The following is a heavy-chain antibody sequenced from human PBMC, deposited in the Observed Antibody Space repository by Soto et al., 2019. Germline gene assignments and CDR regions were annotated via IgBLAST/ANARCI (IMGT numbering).Heavy chain of an antibody. CDR1: GFTFSSYT. CDR2: ISYDGSNK. D-gene: IGHD5-12*01. Sequence: QVQLVESGGGVVQPGTSLRLSCAASGFTFSSYTMHWVRQAPGKGLEWVAVISYDGSNKYYADSVKGRFTISRDNSKNTLYMQMNSLRVEDTAVYYCAKGVPGKPTALWASRLDEATARGGFDDWGQGALITVSS. CDR3: AKGVPGKPTALWASRLDEATARGGFDD. J-gene: IGHJ4*02. V-gene: IGHV3-30-3*01.